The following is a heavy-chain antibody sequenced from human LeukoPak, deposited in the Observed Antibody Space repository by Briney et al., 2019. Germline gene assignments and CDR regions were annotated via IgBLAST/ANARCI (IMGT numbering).Heavy chain of an antibody. V-gene: IGHV4-61*05. J-gene: IGHJ4*02. CDR2: IYYSGST. CDR3: ASWDTAMAMLSY. D-gene: IGHD5-18*01. Sequence: PSETLSLTCTVSGSSISSSDYYWGWIRQPPGKGLEWIGYIYYSGSTNYNPSLKSRVTISVDTSKNQFSLKLSSVTAADTAVYYCASWDTAMAMLSYWGQGTLVTVSS. CDR1: GSSISSSDYY.